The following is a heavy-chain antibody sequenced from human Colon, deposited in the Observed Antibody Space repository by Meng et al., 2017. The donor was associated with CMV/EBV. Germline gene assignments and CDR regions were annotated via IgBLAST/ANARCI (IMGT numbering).Heavy chain of an antibody. CDR2: INTDGGST. CDR3: TSGGSNSFDI. D-gene: IGHD2-15*01. J-gene: IGHJ3*02. Sequence: GGSLRLSCAASGFTFNAYWMHWVRQVPGKGLEWVARINTDGGSTTYADSVKGRFTISRDNPMDTVYLQMTSLRADDTAVYYCTSGGSNSFDIWGQGTMVTVSS. V-gene: IGHV3-74*01. CDR1: GFTFNAYW.